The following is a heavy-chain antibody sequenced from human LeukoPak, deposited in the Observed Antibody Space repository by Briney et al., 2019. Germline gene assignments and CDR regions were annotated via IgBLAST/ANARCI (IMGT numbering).Heavy chain of an antibody. CDR3: ARLRIVATRYWFDP. CDR2: INHSGST. D-gene: IGHD5-12*01. Sequence: GSLRLSCAASGFTFSNAWMSWVRQAPGKGLEWIGEINHSGSTNYNPSLKSRVTISVDTSKNQFSLKLSSVTAADTAVYYCARLRIVATRYWFDPWGQGTLVTVSS. CDR1: GFTFSNAW. J-gene: IGHJ5*02. V-gene: IGHV4-34*01.